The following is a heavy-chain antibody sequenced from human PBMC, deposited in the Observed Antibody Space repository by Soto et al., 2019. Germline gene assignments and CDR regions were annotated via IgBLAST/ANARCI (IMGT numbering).Heavy chain of an antibody. CDR3: ARGDSHGWYFDY. Sequence: ASVKVSCKASGYRFTTYQMHWVRQAPGQGLEWMGTINPSGGSTSYAQRFQGRVTMTRDTSTSTVYMQLSSLRSEDTALYYCARGDSHGWYFDYWGQGTLVTVSS. V-gene: IGHV1-46*01. CDR1: GYRFTTYQ. CDR2: INPSGGST. J-gene: IGHJ4*02. D-gene: IGHD6-19*01.